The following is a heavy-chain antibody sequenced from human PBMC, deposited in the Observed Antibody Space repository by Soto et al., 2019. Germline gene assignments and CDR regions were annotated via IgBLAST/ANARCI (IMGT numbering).Heavy chain of an antibody. Sequence: GGSLRLSCAASGFTFSSYDMHWVRQATGKGLEWVSAIGTAGDTYYPGSVKGRFTISRENAKNSLYLQMNSLRAGDTAVYYCARGRSPSGAFDIWGQGTMVTVS. CDR3: ARGRSPSGAFDI. CDR1: GFTFSSYD. V-gene: IGHV3-13*01. CDR2: IGTAGDT. J-gene: IGHJ3*02.